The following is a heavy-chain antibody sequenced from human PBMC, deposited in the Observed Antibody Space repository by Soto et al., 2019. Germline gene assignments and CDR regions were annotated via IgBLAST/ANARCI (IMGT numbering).Heavy chain of an antibody. V-gene: IGHV4-30-4*01. CDR1: GGSISSGDYY. CDR2: IYYSGGT. Sequence: SETLSLTCTVSGGSISSGDYYWSWIRQPPGKGLEWIGYIYYSGGTYYNPSLKSRVTISVDTSKNQFSLKLSSVTAADTAVYYCARPANKWNDGHLRFWGHGTLVTVSS. D-gene: IGHD1-20*01. CDR3: ARPANKWNDGHLRF. J-gene: IGHJ4*01.